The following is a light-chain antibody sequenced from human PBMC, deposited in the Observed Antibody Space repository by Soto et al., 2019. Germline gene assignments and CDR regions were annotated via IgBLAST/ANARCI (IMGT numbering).Light chain of an antibody. Sequence: DIQMTQSPASLSASVGDRVTITCRASQSISSYLNWYPQKPGKAAKLLIYAASSLQSGVPSRFSGSGSGTDFTLTISILQPEDFATYYCQQSYSTPPITFGQGTRLEIK. CDR3: QQSYSTPPIT. CDR1: QSISSY. V-gene: IGKV1-39*01. CDR2: AAS. J-gene: IGKJ5*01.